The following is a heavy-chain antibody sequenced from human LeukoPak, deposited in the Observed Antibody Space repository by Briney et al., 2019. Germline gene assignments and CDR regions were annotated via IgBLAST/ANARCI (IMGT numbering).Heavy chain of an antibody. D-gene: IGHD3-9*01. J-gene: IGHJ4*02. Sequence: GGSLRLSCAASGCTFRNYAMHWVRQAPGKGLEWVAVISYDGSSKYYADSVRGRFTISRDNSKNTLYLQMNSLRPEDTAVYYCARGGHVLRYFDCGDYWGQGTLSVSPQ. CDR2: ISYDGSSK. CDR1: GCTFRNYA. V-gene: IGHV3-30-3*01. CDR3: ARGGHVLRYFDCGDY.